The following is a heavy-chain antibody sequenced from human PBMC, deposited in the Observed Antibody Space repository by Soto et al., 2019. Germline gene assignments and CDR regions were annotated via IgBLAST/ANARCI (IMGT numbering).Heavy chain of an antibody. D-gene: IGHD2-2*01. CDR2: IIPIFGTA. CDR1: GGTFSSYA. J-gene: IGHJ6*02. CDR3: ARGGADIVVVPAAIPPPRGMDV. V-gene: IGHV1-69*06. Sequence: AASVKVSCKASGGTFSSYAISWVRQAPGQGLEWMGGIIPIFGTANYAQKFQGRVTITADKSTSTAYMELSSLRSEDTAVYYCARGGADIVVVPAAIPPPRGMDVWGQGTTVTVSS.